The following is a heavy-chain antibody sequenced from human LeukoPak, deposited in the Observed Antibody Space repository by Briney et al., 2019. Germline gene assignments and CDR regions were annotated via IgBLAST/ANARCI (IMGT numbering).Heavy chain of an antibody. V-gene: IGHV3-48*02. J-gene: IGHJ6*03. D-gene: IGHD2-15*01. Sequence: GGSLRLSCTVSGSTFNSHSMNWVRQAPGKGLEWISYISSRGSAAYSAVSVKGRFTISRDNANNPLFFQMNSLREEDTAVYCCARVVLGYCSGGSYPGGYYYYMDVWGKGNSVTVSS. CDR1: GSTFNSHS. CDR3: ARVVLGYCSGGSYPGGYYYYMDV. CDR2: ISSRGSAA.